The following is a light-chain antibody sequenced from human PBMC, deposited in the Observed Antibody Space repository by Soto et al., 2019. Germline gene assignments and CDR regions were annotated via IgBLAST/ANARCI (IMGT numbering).Light chain of an antibody. CDR2: STS. V-gene: IGKV3-20*01. CDR1: QSVSSTY. Sequence: EIVLTQSPGTLSLSPGERATLSCRASQSVSSTYLAWYQQKPGQAPRLLIYSTSSRATGIPDRFSGSGSGTDFTLTISRLEPEDFAMYYCQQYGGSPPGPRYTFGQGTKLAIK. CDR3: QQYGGSPPGPRYT. J-gene: IGKJ2*01.